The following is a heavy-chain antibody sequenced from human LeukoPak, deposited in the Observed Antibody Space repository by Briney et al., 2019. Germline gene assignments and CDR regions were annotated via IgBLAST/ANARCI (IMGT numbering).Heavy chain of an antibody. CDR2: ISGSSGST. J-gene: IGHJ4*02. CDR3: AKEGYCGGDCYREFDY. V-gene: IGHV3-23*01. Sequence: GGSLRLSCAASGFTFSSYAMSWVRQAPGKGLEWVSGISGSSGSTYYADSVKGRFTISRDNSKNTLYLQMNSLRAEDTAVYYCAKEGYCGGDCYREFDYWGQGTLVTVSS. CDR1: GFTFSSYA. D-gene: IGHD2-21*02.